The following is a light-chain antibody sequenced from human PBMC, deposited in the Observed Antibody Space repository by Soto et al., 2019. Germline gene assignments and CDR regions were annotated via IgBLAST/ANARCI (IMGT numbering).Light chain of an antibody. CDR2: EVT. J-gene: IGLJ2*01. CDR1: SSDVGGYNY. Sequence: QSALTQPASASGSPGQSITISCTGTSSDVGGYNYVSWFQQHPGKVPKLMIYEVTNRPSGVSNRFSGSKSGNTASLTISGLQAEDEADYYCSSYTSSSTLLFGGGTKLTVL. CDR3: SSYTSSSTLL. V-gene: IGLV2-14*01.